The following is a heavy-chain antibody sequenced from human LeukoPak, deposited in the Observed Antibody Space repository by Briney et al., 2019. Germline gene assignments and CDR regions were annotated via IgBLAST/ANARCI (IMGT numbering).Heavy chain of an antibody. D-gene: IGHD3-22*01. CDR2: ISYDGSNK. CDR1: GFTFSSSA. J-gene: IGHJ4*02. Sequence: PGGSLRLSCAASGFTFSSSAMHWVRQAPGKGLEWVAVISYDGSNKYYAGSVKGRFTISRDNSKNTLYLQMNSLRAEDTAVYYCVKDTRRGYDSSGYYWDYWGQGTLVTVSS. V-gene: IGHV3-30-3*01. CDR3: VKDTRRGYDSSGYYWDY.